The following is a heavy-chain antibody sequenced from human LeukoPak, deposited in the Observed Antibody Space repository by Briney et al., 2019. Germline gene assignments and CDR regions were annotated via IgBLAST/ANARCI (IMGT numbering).Heavy chain of an antibody. CDR2: INHSGST. CDR1: GGPFSGYY. Sequence: SETLSLTCAVYGGPFSGYYRSWIRQPPGKGLEWIGEINHSGSTNYNPSLKSRVTISVDTSKNQFSLKLSSVTAADTAVYYCARGPITMIVVVKSGWFDPWGQGTLVAVSS. CDR3: ARGPITMIVVVKSGWFDP. V-gene: IGHV4-34*01. D-gene: IGHD3-22*01. J-gene: IGHJ5*02.